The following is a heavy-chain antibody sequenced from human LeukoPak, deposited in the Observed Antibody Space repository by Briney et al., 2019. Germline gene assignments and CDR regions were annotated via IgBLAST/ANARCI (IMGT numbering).Heavy chain of an antibody. CDR3: ARSGSLGGSYFLSREREYFQH. CDR1: GFTFSDYY. Sequence: GGSLRLSCAASGFTFSDYYMSWIRQAPGKGLEWVSYISSSGSTIYYADSVKGRFTISRDNAKNSLYLQMNSLRAEDTAVYYCARSGSLGGSYFLSREREYFQHWGQGTLVTVSS. J-gene: IGHJ1*01. V-gene: IGHV3-11*04. D-gene: IGHD1-26*01. CDR2: ISSSGSTI.